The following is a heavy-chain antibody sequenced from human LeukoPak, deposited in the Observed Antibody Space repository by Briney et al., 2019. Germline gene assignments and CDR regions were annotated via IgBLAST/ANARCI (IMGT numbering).Heavy chain of an antibody. CDR2: VYYSGST. CDR3: AREHCSGGSCYSIYYYYYMDV. Sequence: SETLSLTCTVSGGSISSSSYYWGWIRQPPGKGLEWIGSVYYSGSTYYNPSLKSRVTISVDTSKNQFSLKLSSVTAADAAVYYCAREHCSGGSCYSIYYYYYMDVWGKGTTVTVSS. CDR1: GGSISSSSYY. V-gene: IGHV4-39*07. J-gene: IGHJ6*03. D-gene: IGHD2-15*01.